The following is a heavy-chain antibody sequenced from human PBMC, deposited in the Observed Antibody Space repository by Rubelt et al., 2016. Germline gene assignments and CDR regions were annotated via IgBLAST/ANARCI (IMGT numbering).Heavy chain of an antibody. Sequence: QLQLQESGPGLVKPSETLSLTCTVSGGSISSSSYYWGWIRQPPGKGLEWIGSIYYSGSTYYNPSLKSRLTISGDTSKSQFSRKLSFVTAADTAVYYWARRYDSSGYYSLLYGMDVWGQGTTVTVSS. CDR3: ARRYDSSGYYSLLYGMDV. D-gene: IGHD3-22*01. CDR1: GGSISSSSYY. V-gene: IGHV4-39*01. CDR2: IYYSGST. J-gene: IGHJ6*02.